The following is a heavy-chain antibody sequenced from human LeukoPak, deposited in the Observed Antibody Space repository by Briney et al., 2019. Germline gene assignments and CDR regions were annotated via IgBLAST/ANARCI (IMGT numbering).Heavy chain of an antibody. CDR1: GFTFSSYS. D-gene: IGHD4-17*01. CDR3: ARDSTVTTIPDY. J-gene: IGHJ4*02. Sequence: GGSLRLSCAASGFTFSSYSMNWVRQAPGKGLEWVSSISSSSSYIYYADSVKGRFTISRDNAKNSLYLQMNSLRAEDTAVYYCARDSTVTTIPDYWGQGTLVTVPS. CDR2: ISSSSSYI. V-gene: IGHV3-21*01.